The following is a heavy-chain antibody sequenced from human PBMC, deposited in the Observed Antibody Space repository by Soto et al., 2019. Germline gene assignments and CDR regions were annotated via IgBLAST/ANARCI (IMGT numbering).Heavy chain of an antibody. CDR2: IYWDDDK. CDR1: GFSLSSTRMA. Sequence: QITLKESGPTLVKPTQTLTLTCTFSGFSLSSTRMAVGWIRQPPGKALEWLALIYWDDDKRYSPFLKSRLTITKDPYKNQVVLTVSNMYPVDTARYYCAHIVVAGLGYYFDYWGQGTLVTVSS. V-gene: IGHV2-5*02. J-gene: IGHJ4*02. CDR3: AHIVVAGLGYYFDY. D-gene: IGHD6-19*01.